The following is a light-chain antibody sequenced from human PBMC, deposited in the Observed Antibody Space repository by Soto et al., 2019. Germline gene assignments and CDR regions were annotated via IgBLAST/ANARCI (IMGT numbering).Light chain of an antibody. Sequence: EIVMTQSPDTLFVSLGEGATLSRRASQSVSSHLAWYQHKPGQAPRLLIYGASTRASGIPARFSGSGSETDFTLTISSLQSEDSAVYYCQQYHNWPPITFGQGTRLEI. J-gene: IGKJ5*01. V-gene: IGKV3-15*01. CDR3: QQYHNWPPIT. CDR1: QSVSSH. CDR2: GAS.